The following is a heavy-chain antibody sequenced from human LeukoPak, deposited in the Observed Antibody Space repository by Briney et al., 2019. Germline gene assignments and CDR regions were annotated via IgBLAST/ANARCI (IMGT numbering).Heavy chain of an antibody. CDR1: GVTFRSYA. J-gene: IGHJ4*02. V-gene: IGHV3-23*01. D-gene: IGHD2-15*01. Sequence: GGSLRLSCAASGVTFRSYAMSWVRQAPGKGLEWVSAISGSGGSTYYADSVKGRFTISRDNSKNTLYLQMNSLRAEDTAVYYCAKGQIGGGSCFPFDYWGQGTLVTVSS. CDR3: AKGQIGGGSCFPFDY. CDR2: ISGSGGST.